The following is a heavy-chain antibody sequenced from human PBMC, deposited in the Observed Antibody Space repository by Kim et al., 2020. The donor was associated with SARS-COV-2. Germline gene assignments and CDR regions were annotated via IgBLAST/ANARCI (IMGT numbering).Heavy chain of an antibody. V-gene: IGHV3-23*01. Sequence: GGSLRLSCAASGFTFGSFAMTWVRQAPGKGLEWVSAISGSGDRTYYADSVKGRFTISRDNSKNTLNVQMNSLGAEDTAVYYCAKAHHYRPHPKYYYLDVWGKGTTVTVAS. CDR3: AKAHHYRPHPKYYYLDV. CDR2: ISGSGDRT. J-gene: IGHJ6*03. D-gene: IGHD1-26*01. CDR1: GFTFGSFA.